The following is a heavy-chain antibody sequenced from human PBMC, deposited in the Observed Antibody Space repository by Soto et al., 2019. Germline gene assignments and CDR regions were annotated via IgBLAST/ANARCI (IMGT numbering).Heavy chain of an antibody. CDR1: GGSISSGDYY. J-gene: IGHJ4*02. CDR2: IYYSGSA. V-gene: IGHV4-30-4*01. D-gene: IGHD3-22*01. Sequence: QVQLQESGPGLVKPSQTLSLTCTVSGGSISSGDYYWNWIRQPPGKGLEYIGYIYYSGSAYYNPSLKSRVSISVDTSKNQFSLNLTSVTAADTAVYYCARTVDISAYYDGELDYWGQETLVTVSS. CDR3: ARTVDISAYYDGELDY.